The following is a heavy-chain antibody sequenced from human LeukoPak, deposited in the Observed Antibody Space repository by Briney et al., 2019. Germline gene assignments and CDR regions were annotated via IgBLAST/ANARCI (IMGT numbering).Heavy chain of an antibody. CDR1: GFTFSSYG. D-gene: IGHD3-16*01. J-gene: IGHJ3*02. V-gene: IGHV3-33*01. CDR3: ARDLEYDYVWGSYNGGAFDI. CDR2: IWYDGSNK. Sequence: GGSLRLSCAASGFTFSSYGMHWVRQAPGKGLEWVAVIWYDGSNKYYADSVKGRFTISRDNSKNTLYLQMSSLRAEDTAVYYCARDLEYDYVWGSYNGGAFDIWGQGTMVTVSS.